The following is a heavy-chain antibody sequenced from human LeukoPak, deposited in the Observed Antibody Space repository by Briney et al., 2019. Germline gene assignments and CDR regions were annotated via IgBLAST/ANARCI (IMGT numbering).Heavy chain of an antibody. CDR3: ARLAAAGWFDP. CDR2: IYTCGST. CDR1: GGSFSGYY. D-gene: IGHD6-13*01. J-gene: IGHJ5*02. V-gene: IGHV4-59*10. Sequence: SETLSLTCAVYGGSFSGYYWSWIRQPAGKGLEWIGRIYTCGSTNYNPSLKSRVTMSVDTSKNQFSLKLSSVTAADTAVYYCARLAAAGWFDPWGQGTLVTVSS.